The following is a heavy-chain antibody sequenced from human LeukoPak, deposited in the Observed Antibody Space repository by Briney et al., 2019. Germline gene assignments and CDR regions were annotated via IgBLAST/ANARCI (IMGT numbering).Heavy chain of an antibody. Sequence: GGSLRLSCAASGFTFSSYAMTWVRQAPGKGLEWVANIKQDGSEKYYVDSVKGRFTISRDNAKNSLYLQMNSLRAEDTAVYYCARDYRGYYYYYYMDVWGKGTTVTISS. J-gene: IGHJ6*03. D-gene: IGHD4-11*01. CDR3: ARDYRGYYYYYYMDV. V-gene: IGHV3-7*01. CDR2: IKQDGSEK. CDR1: GFTFSSYA.